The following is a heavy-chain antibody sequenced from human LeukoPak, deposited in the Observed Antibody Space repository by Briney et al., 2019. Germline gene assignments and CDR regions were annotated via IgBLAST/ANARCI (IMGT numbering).Heavy chain of an antibody. J-gene: IGHJ4*02. CDR3: ARGFIAAAGGEGYYFDY. Sequence: GGSPRLSCAASGFTFSSYGMHWVRQAPGKGLEWVAVIWYDGSNKYYADSVKGRFTISRDNSENTLYLQMNSLRAEDTAVYYCARGFIAAAGGEGYYFDYWGQGTLVTVSS. D-gene: IGHD6-13*01. CDR1: GFTFSSYG. V-gene: IGHV3-33*01. CDR2: IWYDGSNK.